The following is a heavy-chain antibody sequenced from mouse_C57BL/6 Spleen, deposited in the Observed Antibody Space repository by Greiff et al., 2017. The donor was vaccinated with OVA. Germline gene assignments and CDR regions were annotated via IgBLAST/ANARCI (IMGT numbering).Heavy chain of an antibody. V-gene: IGHV1-42*01. CDR1: GYSFTGYY. D-gene: IGHD3-3*01. J-gene: IGHJ4*01. CDR3: ARRGRDAMDY. CDR2: INPSTGGT. Sequence: VQLQQSGPELVKPGASVKISCKASGYSFTGYYMNWVKQSPEKSLEWIGEINPSTGGTTYNQKFKAKATLTVDKSSSTAYMQLKSLTSEDSAVYYCARRGRDAMDYWGQGTSVTVSS.